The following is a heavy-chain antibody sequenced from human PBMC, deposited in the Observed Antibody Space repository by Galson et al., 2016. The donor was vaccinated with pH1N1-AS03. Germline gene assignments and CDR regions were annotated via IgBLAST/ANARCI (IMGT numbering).Heavy chain of an antibody. CDR1: GFTFNCA. CDR2: ISGSGDNT. V-gene: IGHV3-23*01. D-gene: IGHD6-13*01. J-gene: IGHJ4*02. CDR3: AKVMHGYGSSWSNFFDH. Sequence: SLRLSCAASGFTFNCAMSWVSAISGSGDNTFYEDSVRGRFTISRDNSENTLYLQMNNLRAEDTAVYYCAKVMHGYGSSWSNFFDHWGQGTLVTVSS.